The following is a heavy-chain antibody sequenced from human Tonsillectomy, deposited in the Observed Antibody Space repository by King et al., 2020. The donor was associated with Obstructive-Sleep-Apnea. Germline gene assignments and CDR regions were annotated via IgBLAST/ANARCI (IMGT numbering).Heavy chain of an antibody. CDR3: ARSLPYMVPPHAFDI. J-gene: IGHJ3*02. Sequence: QLVQSGAEVKKPGASVQVSCKASGYSFTTYYVHWVRQAPGQGLEWMGIINPNSGTTSYAQKFQGRVAMTGGTSTSTVYMELSSLRSEDTAVYYCARSLPYMVPPHAFDIWGQGTRVTVSS. D-gene: IGHD3-10*01. CDR1: GYSFTTYY. CDR2: INPNSGTT. V-gene: IGHV1-46*01.